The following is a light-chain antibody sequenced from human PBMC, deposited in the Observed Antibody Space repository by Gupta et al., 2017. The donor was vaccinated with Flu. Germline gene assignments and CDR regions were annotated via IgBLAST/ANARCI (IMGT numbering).Light chain of an antibody. CDR3: QQYDNSKFT. J-gene: IGKJ3*01. CDR1: QDITTY. V-gene: IGKV1-33*01. CDR2: DAS. Sequence: DIQVTQSPSSLSASVGDRVTITCRASQDITTYLNWYQQKSGKPPKLLIYDASNLETGVPSRFSGSGSGTDFTLTISSLQPEDVATYYCQQYDNSKFTFAPGTKVDIK.